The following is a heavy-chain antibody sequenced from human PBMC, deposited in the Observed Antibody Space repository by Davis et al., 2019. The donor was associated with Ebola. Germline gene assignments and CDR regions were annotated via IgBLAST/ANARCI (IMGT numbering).Heavy chain of an antibody. CDR2: INHSGST. CDR1: GGSFSGYY. J-gene: IGHJ4*02. CDR3: TRSGSYRLNFDF. V-gene: IGHV4-34*01. Sequence: SETLSLTCAVYGGSFSGYYWSWIRQPPGKGLEWIGKINHSGSTNYNPSLKSRVTISVDTSKNQFSLKLSSVTAADTAVYYCTRSGSYRLNFDFWGQGTLVTVSS. D-gene: IGHD1-26*01.